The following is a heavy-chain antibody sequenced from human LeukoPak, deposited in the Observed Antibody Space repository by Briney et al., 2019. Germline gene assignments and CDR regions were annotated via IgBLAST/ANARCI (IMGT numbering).Heavy chain of an antibody. Sequence: SETLSLTCIVSGGSISSGGYSWSWIRQPPGKGLEWIGYIYHSGSTYYNPSLKSRVTISVDRSKNQFSLKLSSVTAADTAVYYCARTIFGVVTWFDPWGQGTLVTVSS. D-gene: IGHD3-3*01. CDR2: IYHSGST. CDR1: GGSISSGGYS. V-gene: IGHV4-30-2*01. CDR3: ARTIFGVVTWFDP. J-gene: IGHJ5*02.